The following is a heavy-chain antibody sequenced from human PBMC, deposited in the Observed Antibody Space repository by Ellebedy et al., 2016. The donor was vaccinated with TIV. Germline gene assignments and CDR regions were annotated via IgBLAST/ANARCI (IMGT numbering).Heavy chain of an antibody. D-gene: IGHD3-10*01. CDR3: ARVTMVRGPHY. V-gene: IGHV3-33*08. J-gene: IGHJ4*02. Sequence: GESLKISCAASGFTFSSYAMHWVRQAPGKGLDWVAVIWYDGSNKYYADSVKGRFTISRDNAKNSLYLQMNSLRAEDTAVYYCARVTMVRGPHYWGQGTLVTVSS. CDR2: IWYDGSNK. CDR1: GFTFSSYA.